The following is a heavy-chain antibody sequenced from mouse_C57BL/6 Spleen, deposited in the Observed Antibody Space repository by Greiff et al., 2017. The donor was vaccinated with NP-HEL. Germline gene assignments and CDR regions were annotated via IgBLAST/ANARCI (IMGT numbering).Heavy chain of an antibody. J-gene: IGHJ2*01. V-gene: IGHV5-4*01. CDR3: ARDGVLLPYFDY. D-gene: IGHD1-1*01. CDR1: GFTFSSYA. CDR2: ISDGGSYT. Sequence: EVQGVESGGGLVKPGGSLKLSCAASGFTFSSYAMSWVRQTPEKRLEWVATISDGGSYTYYPDNVKGRFTISRDNAKNNLYLQMSHLKSEDTAMYYCARDGVLLPYFDYWGQGTTLTVSS.